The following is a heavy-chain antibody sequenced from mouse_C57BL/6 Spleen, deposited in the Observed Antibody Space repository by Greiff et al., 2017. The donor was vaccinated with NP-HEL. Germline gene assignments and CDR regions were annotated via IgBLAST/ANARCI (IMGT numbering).Heavy chain of an antibody. D-gene: IGHD2-1*01. CDR2: IDPSDSYT. Sequence: QVQLQQPGAELVKPGASVKLSCKASGYTFTSYWMQWVKQRPGQGLEWIGEIDPSDSYTNYNQKFKGKATLTVDTSSSTAYMQLSSLTSEDSAVYYCARRELGNWDYWGQGTTLTVSS. CDR1: GYTFTSYW. V-gene: IGHV1-50*01. J-gene: IGHJ2*01. CDR3: ARRELGNWDY.